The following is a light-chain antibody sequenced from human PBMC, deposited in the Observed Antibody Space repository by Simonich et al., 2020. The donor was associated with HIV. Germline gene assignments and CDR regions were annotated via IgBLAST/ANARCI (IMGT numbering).Light chain of an antibody. CDR2: WAS. V-gene: IGKV4-1*01. J-gene: IGKJ2*01. CDR1: QSVLYSSNNKNY. Sequence: DIVMTQSPDSLAVSLGERATLNCNYSQSVLYSSNNKNYLYWYQQKTGQPPKLLIYWASTRESGVPDRFSGSGSGTDFTLTSSSLQAEDVAVYYCQQYYSTPPLYTFGQGTKLEIK. CDR3: QQYYSTPPLYT.